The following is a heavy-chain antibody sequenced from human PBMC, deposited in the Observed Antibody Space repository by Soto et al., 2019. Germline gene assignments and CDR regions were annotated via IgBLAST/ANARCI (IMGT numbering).Heavy chain of an antibody. J-gene: IGHJ5*02. CDR3: ATDPKYVGWFDL. CDR1: GYTLTELS. D-gene: IGHD3-16*01. Sequence: GASVKVSCKVSGYTLTELSMHWVRQAPGKGLEWMGGFDPEDGETIYAQKFQGRVTMTEDTSTDTAYMELSSLRSEDTAVYYCATDPKYVGWFDLWGQGTLVTVSS. CDR2: FDPEDGET. V-gene: IGHV1-24*01.